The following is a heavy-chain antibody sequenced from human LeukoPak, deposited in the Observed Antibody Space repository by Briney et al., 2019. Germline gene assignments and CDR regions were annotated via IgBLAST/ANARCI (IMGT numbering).Heavy chain of an antibody. D-gene: IGHD3-22*01. J-gene: IGHJ3*02. V-gene: IGHV4-4*07. CDR3: ARETTKSGYYDSSGYYADAFDI. Sequence: SETLSLTCTVSGGSISSYYWSWIRQPAGKGLEWIGRIYTSGSTNYNPSLKSRVTMSVDTSKNQFSLKLSSVTAADTAVYYCARETTKSGYYDSSGYYADAFDIWGQGTMVTVSS. CDR2: IYTSGST. CDR1: GGSISSYY.